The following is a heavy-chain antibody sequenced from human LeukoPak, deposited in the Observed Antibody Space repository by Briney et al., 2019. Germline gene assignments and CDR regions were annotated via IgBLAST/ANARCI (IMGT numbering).Heavy chain of an antibody. CDR1: GGSISSSSYY. CDR2: IYYSGST. CDR3: ARDQRSASCYDY. J-gene: IGHJ4*02. V-gene: IGHV4-39*07. D-gene: IGHD2-2*01. Sequence: SETLSLTCTVSGGSISSSSYYWGWIRQPPGKGLEWIGSIYYSGSTYYNPSLKSRVTISVDTSKNQFSLKLSSVTAADTAVYYCARDQRSASCYDYWGQGTLVTVSS.